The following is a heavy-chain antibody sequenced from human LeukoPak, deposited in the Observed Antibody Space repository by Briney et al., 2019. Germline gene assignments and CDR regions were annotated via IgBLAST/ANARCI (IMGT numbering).Heavy chain of an antibody. V-gene: IGHV1-46*01. CDR1: GYTFTSYG. J-gene: IGHJ4*02. CDR3: ARTTVTTNGHFDY. D-gene: IGHD4-17*01. CDR2: INPSGGST. Sequence: ASVKVSCKASGYTFTSYGISWVRQAPGQGLEWMGIINPSGGSTSYAQKFQGRVTMTRDTSTSTVYMELSSLRSEDTAVYYCARTTVTTNGHFDYWGQGTLVTVSS.